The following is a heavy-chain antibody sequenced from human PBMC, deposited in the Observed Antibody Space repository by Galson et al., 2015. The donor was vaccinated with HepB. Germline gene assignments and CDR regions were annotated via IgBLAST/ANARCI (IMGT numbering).Heavy chain of an antibody. CDR3: AKVVRSLWDLDY. Sequence: SLRLSCAASGFDFNIYAMAWVRQAPGKGLEWVATISDDGDSTYYADSLKGQFTIFRDNPKNTMSLQLNNLRVEDTAVYYCAKVVRSLWDLDYWGQGTLVTVSS. J-gene: IGHJ4*02. CDR1: GFDFNIYA. V-gene: IGHV3-23*01. D-gene: IGHD1-26*01. CDR2: ISDDGDST.